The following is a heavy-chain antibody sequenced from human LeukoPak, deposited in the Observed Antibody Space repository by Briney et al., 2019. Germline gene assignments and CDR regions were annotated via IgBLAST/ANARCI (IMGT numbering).Heavy chain of an antibody. CDR2: INQGGST. D-gene: IGHD1-1*01. CDR1: GGSFSTYY. J-gene: IGHJ4*02. CDR3: ARVSSNLKVKY. Sequence: SETLSLTCAVYGGSFSTYYWTWIRQSPGKGLEWIGEINQGGSTNYNPSLKSRVTISVDTSKNQFSLKLSSVTAADTAVYYCARVSSNLKVKYWGQGTLVTVSS. V-gene: IGHV4-34*01.